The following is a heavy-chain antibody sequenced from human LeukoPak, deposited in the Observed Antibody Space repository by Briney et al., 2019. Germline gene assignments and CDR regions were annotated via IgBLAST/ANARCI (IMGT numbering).Heavy chain of an antibody. J-gene: IGHJ4*02. V-gene: IGHV3-9*01. Sequence: PGGSLRLSCAASGFTFDDYAMHWVRHAPGKGLEWVSGISWNSGSIGYADSVKGRFTISRDNSKNSLYLQMNSLRAEDTALYYCAKEGVLLDYGSGSYSYWGQGTLVTVSS. D-gene: IGHD3-10*01. CDR2: ISWNSGSI. CDR1: GFTFDDYA. CDR3: AKEGVLLDYGSGSYSY.